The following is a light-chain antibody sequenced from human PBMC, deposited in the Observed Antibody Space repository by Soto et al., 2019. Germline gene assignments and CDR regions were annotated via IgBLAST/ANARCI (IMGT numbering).Light chain of an antibody. Sequence: DIQMTQSPSSLSASVGDRVTITCRASQGIINYLNWYQLRPGKAPRLLIYAASSLQSGVPSRFTGGGSGTHFTLTISNLQPEDSATYCCQQSFTTPLTFGGGTKVEIK. V-gene: IGKV1-39*01. CDR3: QQSFTTPLT. CDR1: QGIINY. J-gene: IGKJ4*01. CDR2: AAS.